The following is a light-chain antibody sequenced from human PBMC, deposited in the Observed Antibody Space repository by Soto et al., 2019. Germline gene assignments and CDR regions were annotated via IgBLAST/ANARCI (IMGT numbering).Light chain of an antibody. J-gene: IGLJ2*01. CDR3: MLYYGGAHGV. V-gene: IGLV7-43*01. Sequence: QAVVTQEHSLTVSPGGTVTLTCASSTGAVTSGYYPNWFQMKPGQAPRALINSTSNKHSWNPARFSGSLLGGKAALTLSGVQPEDEAEYYCMLYYGGAHGVFGGWTKLTV. CDR1: TGAVTSGYY. CDR2: STS.